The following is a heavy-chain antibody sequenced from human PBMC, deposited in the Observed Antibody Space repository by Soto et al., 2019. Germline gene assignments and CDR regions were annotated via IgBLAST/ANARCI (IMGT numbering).Heavy chain of an antibody. CDR1: GGSISSSSYY. CDR2: IYYSGST. J-gene: IGHJ6*02. V-gene: IGHV4-39*01. Sequence: SETLSLTCTVSGGSISSSSYYWGWIRQPPGKGLEWIGSIYYSGSTYYNPSLKSRVTISVDTSKNQFSLKLSSVTAADTAVYYCARHGDIPGDYYYYGMDVWGQGTTVTVSS. D-gene: IGHD2-15*01. CDR3: ARHGDIPGDYYYYGMDV.